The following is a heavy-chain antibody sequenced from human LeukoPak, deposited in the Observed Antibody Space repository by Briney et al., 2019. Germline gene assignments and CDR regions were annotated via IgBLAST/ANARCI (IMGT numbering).Heavy chain of an antibody. CDR3: AREGVGATMAN. Sequence: PSQTLSLTCAISGDTVSSKNAAWTWIRQSPSRGLEWLGRTYYRSKWYNDYAVSVKSRININPGTSKNQFSLQLNSVTPEDTAVYYCAREGVGATMANWGQGTLVTVSS. CDR1: GDTVSSKNAA. V-gene: IGHV6-1*01. CDR2: TYYRSKWYN. D-gene: IGHD1-26*01. J-gene: IGHJ4*02.